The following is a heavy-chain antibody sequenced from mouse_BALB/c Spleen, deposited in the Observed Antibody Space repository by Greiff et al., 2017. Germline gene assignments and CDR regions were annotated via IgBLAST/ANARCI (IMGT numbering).Heavy chain of an antibody. V-gene: IGHV2-2*02. CDR2: IWSGGST. Sequence: VQRVESGPGLVQPSQSLSITCTVSGFSLTSYGVHWVRQSPGKGLEWLGVIWSGGSTDYNAAFISRLSISKDNSKSQVFFKMNSLQANDTAIYYCARNGDGYYWYFDVWGAGTTVTVSS. D-gene: IGHD2-3*01. CDR1: GFSLTSYG. CDR3: ARNGDGYYWYFDV. J-gene: IGHJ1*01.